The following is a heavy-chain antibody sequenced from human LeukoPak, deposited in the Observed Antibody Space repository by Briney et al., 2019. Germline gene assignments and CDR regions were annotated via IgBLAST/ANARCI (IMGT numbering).Heavy chain of an antibody. V-gene: IGHV4-61*02. CDR2: IYTSGST. CDR1: GGSISSSSYY. Sequence: PSETLSLTCTVSGGSISSSSYYWSWIRQPAGKGLEWIGRIYTSGSTNYNPSLKSRVTMSVDTSKNQFSLKLSSVTAADTAVYYCARDRYYYDSSGYYIFDYWGQGTLVTVSS. J-gene: IGHJ4*02. D-gene: IGHD3-22*01. CDR3: ARDRYYYDSSGYYIFDY.